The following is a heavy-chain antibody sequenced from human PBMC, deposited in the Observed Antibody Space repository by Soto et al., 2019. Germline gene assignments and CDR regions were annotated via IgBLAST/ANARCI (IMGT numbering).Heavy chain of an antibody. D-gene: IGHD2-15*01. V-gene: IGHV4-59*01. Sequence: QVQLQESGPGLVKPSETLSLTCTVSGGSISSYYWSWIRQPPGKGLEWIGYIYYSGSTNYNPSLRSRVTRSVDTAKNQCALKLSSVTAADTAVYYCGRGRVDRMRWYFDLWGRGTLVTVSS. CDR1: GGSISSYY. CDR3: GRGRVDRMRWYFDL. J-gene: IGHJ2*01. CDR2: IYYSGST.